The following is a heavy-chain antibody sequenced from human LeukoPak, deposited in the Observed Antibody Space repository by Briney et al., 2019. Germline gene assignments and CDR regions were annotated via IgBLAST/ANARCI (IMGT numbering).Heavy chain of an antibody. CDR3: AKSITSSWYGDFQH. CDR1: GGSMSGYF. V-gene: IGHV4-59*01. J-gene: IGHJ1*01. Sequence: PSETLSLTCTVSGGSMSGYFWSWIRQPPGKGLEWIGYIYYSGSTNYNPSLKSRVTISVDTSKNQFSLKLRSVTAADTAVYYCAKSITSSWYGDFQHWGQGTLVTVSS. CDR2: IYYSGST. D-gene: IGHD6-13*01.